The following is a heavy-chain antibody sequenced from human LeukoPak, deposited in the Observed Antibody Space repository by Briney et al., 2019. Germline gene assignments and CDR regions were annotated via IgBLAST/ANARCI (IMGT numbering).Heavy chain of an antibody. CDR2: MNPNSGNT. J-gene: IGHJ5*02. CDR1: GYTFTSYD. Sequence: ASVQVSCKASGYTFTSYDINWVRQATGQGLEWMGWMNPNSGNTGYAQKFQGRVTMTRNTSISTAYMELSSLRSEDTAVYYCARCGYSYGYNWFDPWGQGTLVTVSS. D-gene: IGHD5-18*01. V-gene: IGHV1-8*01. CDR3: ARCGYSYGYNWFDP.